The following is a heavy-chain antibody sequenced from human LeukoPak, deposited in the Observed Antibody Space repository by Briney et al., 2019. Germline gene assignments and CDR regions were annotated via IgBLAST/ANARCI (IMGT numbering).Heavy chain of an antibody. CDR1: GFTFSSYS. Sequence: GGSLRLSCAASGFTFSSYSMNWVRQAPGKGLEWVAAISTTSGNIYYADSVKGRFTISRDNAKNSLYLQMNSLRADDTAVYYCARGYSYGATFDYWGQGTLVTVSS. D-gene: IGHD5-18*01. V-gene: IGHV3-21*01. CDR3: ARGYSYGATFDY. CDR2: ISTTSGNI. J-gene: IGHJ4*02.